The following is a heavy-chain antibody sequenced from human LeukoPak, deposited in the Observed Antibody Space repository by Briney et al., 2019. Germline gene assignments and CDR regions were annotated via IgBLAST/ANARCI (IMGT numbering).Heavy chain of an antibody. CDR1: GYTFTSYG. J-gene: IGHJ4*02. CDR2: ISAYNGNT. D-gene: IGHD3-22*01. Sequence: ASVRVSCKASGYTFTSYGISWVRQAPGQGLEWMGWISAYNGNTNYAQKLQGRVTMTTDTSASTAYMELRSLRSDDTAVYYCAREGDYYDSSARFDYWGQGTLVTVSS. CDR3: AREGDYYDSSARFDY. V-gene: IGHV1-18*01.